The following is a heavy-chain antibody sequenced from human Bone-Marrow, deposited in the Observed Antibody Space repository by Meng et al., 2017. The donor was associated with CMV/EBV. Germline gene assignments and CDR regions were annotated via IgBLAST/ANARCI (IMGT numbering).Heavy chain of an antibody. J-gene: IGHJ4*02. CDR2: VYYTGST. V-gene: IGHV4-39*01. CDR3: ARRGRTGTTSSDY. D-gene: IGHD1-1*01. Sequence: GSLRLSCTVSGGSISSSSYYWDWIRQPPEKGLEWIGSVYYTGSTSYSPSLKSRVTISVDTSKNQFSLKLSSMTAADTAVYYCARRGRTGTTSSDYWGQGTLVTVSS. CDR1: GGSISSSSYY.